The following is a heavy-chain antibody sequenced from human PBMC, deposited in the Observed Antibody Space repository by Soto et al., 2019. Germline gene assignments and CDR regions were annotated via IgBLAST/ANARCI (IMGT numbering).Heavy chain of an antibody. CDR2: ISSSSSYI. CDR1: GFTFSSYS. J-gene: IGHJ4*02. D-gene: IGHD1-7*01. Sequence: GSLRLSCAASGFTFSSYSMNWVRQAPGKGLEWVSSISSSSSYIYYADSVKGRFTISRDNAKNSLYLQMNSLRAEDTAVYYCARGKYNWNYIDFDYWGQGTLVTVSS. CDR3: ARGKYNWNYIDFDY. V-gene: IGHV3-21*01.